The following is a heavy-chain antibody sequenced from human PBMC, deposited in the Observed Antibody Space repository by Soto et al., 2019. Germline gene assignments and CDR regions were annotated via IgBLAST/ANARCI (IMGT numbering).Heavy chain of an antibody. CDR3: ARDHASSGWFY. CDR1: GFTFSSYG. V-gene: IGHV3-33*01. CDR2: IWYAGSNK. Sequence: QVQLVESGGGVVQPGRSLRLSCAASGFTFSSYGMHWVRQAPGKGLEWVAVIWYAGSNKSYADSVKGRFTISRDNSKNTLYLQMNSLRAEDTAVYYCARDHASSGWFYWGQGTLVTVSS. D-gene: IGHD6-19*01. J-gene: IGHJ4*02.